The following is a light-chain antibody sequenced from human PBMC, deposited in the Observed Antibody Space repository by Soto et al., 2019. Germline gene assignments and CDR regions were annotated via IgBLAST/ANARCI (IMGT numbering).Light chain of an antibody. V-gene: IGKV3-15*01. CDR3: QQYNNWPGT. CDR2: GAF. Sequence: EIVMTQSPATLSVSPGERATLSCRASQSVSSNLAWYQQKPGQAPRLLIYGAFTRAPGIPARFSGSGSGTEFTLTISSLQSEDFAVYYCQQYNNWPGTCGPGTKVDIK. J-gene: IGKJ3*01. CDR1: QSVSSN.